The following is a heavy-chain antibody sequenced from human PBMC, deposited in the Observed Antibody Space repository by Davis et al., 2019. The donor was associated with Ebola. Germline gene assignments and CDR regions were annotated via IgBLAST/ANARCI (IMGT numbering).Heavy chain of an antibody. J-gene: IGHJ6*02. CDR2: IYPGDSDS. D-gene: IGHD3-9*01. Sequence: KVSCKGSGYNFRDYWIVWVRQMPGKGLEWMGNIYPGDSDSRYSPSFQGQVTISADKSISTAYLHWSSLQASDTAIYYCARLRYYDILTRSFGMDVSGQGTAVTVTS. V-gene: IGHV5-51*01. CDR1: GYNFRDYW. CDR3: ARLRYYDILTRSFGMDV.